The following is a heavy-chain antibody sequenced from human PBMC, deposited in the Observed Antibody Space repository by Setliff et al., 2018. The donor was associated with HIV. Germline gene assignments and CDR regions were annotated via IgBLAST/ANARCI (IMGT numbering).Heavy chain of an antibody. D-gene: IGHD3-10*01. CDR2: INAYNGNT. CDR3: ARDNEAIGWFGDRPDHILLF. J-gene: IGHJ3*01. Sequence: ASVKVSCKASGYTFTSYGISWVRQAPGQGLEWMGWINAYNGNTNSAQKLQGRVTMTSDTSTSTAYLELRSLSSDDTAVYYCARDNEAIGWFGDRPDHILLFWGQGTMVTVSS. CDR1: GYTFTSYG. V-gene: IGHV1-18*01.